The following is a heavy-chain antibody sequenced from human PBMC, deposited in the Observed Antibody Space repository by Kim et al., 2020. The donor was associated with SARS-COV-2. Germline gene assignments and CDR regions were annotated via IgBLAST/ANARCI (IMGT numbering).Heavy chain of an antibody. CDR1: GDSVSSNNAG. V-gene: IGHV6-1*01. D-gene: IGHD6-19*01. Sequence: SQTLSLTCAISGDSVSSNNAGWHWIRQSPSRGLEWLGRTYYRSKWFSEYAVSVKSRITISPDTSKNQFSLQLNSVTPEDTAVYYCARDSSGSYDYWGQGTLVTVSS. J-gene: IGHJ4*02. CDR3: ARDSSGSYDY. CDR2: TYYRSKWFS.